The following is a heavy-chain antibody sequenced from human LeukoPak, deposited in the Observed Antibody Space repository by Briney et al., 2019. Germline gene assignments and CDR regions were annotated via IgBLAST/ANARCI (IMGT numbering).Heavy chain of an antibody. CDR1: GGSFSGYY. CDR2: INHSGST. CDR3: ARGLDLFDYYWFEP. D-gene: IGHD3-9*01. J-gene: IGHJ5*02. Sequence: SETLSLTCAVYGGSFSGYYWSWIRQPPGKGLDCIGEINHSGSTNYNPSLKSRVTISVDTSKNQFSLKLSSVTAADTAVYYCARGLDLFDYYWFEPWGQGTLVTVSS. V-gene: IGHV4-34*01.